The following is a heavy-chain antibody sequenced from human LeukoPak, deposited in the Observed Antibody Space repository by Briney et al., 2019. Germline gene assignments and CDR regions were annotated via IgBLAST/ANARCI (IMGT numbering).Heavy chain of an antibody. CDR2: IYYSGST. CDR1: GGPISSTNSY. D-gene: IGHD2-15*01. Sequence: SETLSLTCTVSGGPISSTNSYWGWIRQPPGKGMEWIGSIYYSGSTHYNPSLKSRVSISVDTSRSEFSLRLRSVTAGDTAIYYCARNRSDCSSGSCSFTGFDSWGQGILVTVSS. J-gene: IGHJ4*02. CDR3: ARNRSDCSSGSCSFTGFDS. V-gene: IGHV4-39*01.